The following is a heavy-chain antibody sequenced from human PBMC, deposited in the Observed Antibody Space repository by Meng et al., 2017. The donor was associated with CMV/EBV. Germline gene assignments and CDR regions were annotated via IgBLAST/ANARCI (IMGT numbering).Heavy chain of an antibody. CDR1: GGTFSSYT. D-gene: IGHD3-3*01. J-gene: IGHJ6*02. CDR2: IIPILGIA. V-gene: IGHV1-69*04. CDR3: ARDALRFLEWLSPSGYYGMDV. Sequence: SVKVSCKASGGTFSSYTISWVRQAPGQGLEWMGRIIPILGIANYAQKFQGRVTITADKSTSTAYMELGSLRSEDTAVYYCARDALRFLEWLSPSGYYGMDVWGQGTTVTVSS.